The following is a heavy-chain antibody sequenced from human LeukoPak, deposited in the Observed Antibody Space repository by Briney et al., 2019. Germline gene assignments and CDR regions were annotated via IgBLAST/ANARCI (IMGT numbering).Heavy chain of an antibody. CDR1: GGSISSSSYY. Sequence: PSETLSLTCTVSGGSISSSSYYWGWIRQPPGKGLEWIGSIYYSGSTYCNPSLKSRVTISVDRSKNQFSLKLSSVTAADTAVYYCARGPLLWFGELLSHFDYWGQGTLVTVSS. CDR3: ARGPLLWFGELLSHFDY. D-gene: IGHD3-10*01. J-gene: IGHJ4*02. V-gene: IGHV4-39*07. CDR2: IYYSGST.